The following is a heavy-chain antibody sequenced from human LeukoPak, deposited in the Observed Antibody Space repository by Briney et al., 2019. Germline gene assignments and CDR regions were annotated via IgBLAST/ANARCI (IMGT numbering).Heavy chain of an antibody. J-gene: IGHJ5*02. CDR3: ARDRDGDYASGGWFDP. CDR2: IYYGRTT. D-gene: IGHD4-17*01. CDR1: RGSISSSSYY. V-gene: IGHV4-39*07. Sequence: SETLSLTCTVSRGSISSSSYYWGWIRQPPGKGLEWIGYIYYGRTTYYNASLKSRVTISADTSNNQFSLKLSSVTAADTAVYYCARDRDGDYASGGWFDPWGQGTLVIVSS.